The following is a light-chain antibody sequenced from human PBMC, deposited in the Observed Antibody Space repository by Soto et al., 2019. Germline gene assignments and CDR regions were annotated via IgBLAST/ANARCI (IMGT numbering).Light chain of an antibody. CDR2: AAS. V-gene: IGKV1-39*01. Sequence: DIRMTQSPSSLSASLGDRVTITCRASQSIGSYLNWYQQKPGEAPNLLIYAASSLQSGVPSRFSGSGSETDFTLTISNLQPEDFATYYCQQTYITRTFGQGTKVEMK. CDR1: QSIGSY. CDR3: QQTYITRT. J-gene: IGKJ1*01.